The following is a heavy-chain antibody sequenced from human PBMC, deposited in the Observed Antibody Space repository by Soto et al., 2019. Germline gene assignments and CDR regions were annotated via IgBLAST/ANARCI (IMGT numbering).Heavy chain of an antibody. CDR3: AKSTYYDFWSGYSTAEQQGVFDY. Sequence: GGSLRLSCADSGFTFSSYGMHWVRQAPGKGLECVAVISYDGSNKYYADSVKGRFTISRDNSKNTLYLQMNSLRAEDTAVYYCAKSTYYDFWSGYSTAEQQGVFDYWGQGTLVTVSS. D-gene: IGHD3-3*01. V-gene: IGHV3-30*18. CDR1: GFTFSSYG. CDR2: ISYDGSNK. J-gene: IGHJ4*02.